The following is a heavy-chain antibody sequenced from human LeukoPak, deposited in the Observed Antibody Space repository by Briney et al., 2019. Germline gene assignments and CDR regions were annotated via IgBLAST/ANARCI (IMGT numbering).Heavy chain of an antibody. V-gene: IGHV4-34*01. CDR3: ARRGRYSTVGAFDY. CDR2: INHSGST. D-gene: IGHD1-26*01. J-gene: IGHJ4*02. CDR1: GGSFSGYY. Sequence: SETLSLTCAVYGGSFSGYYWSWIRQPPGKGLEWIGEINHSGSTNYNPSLKSRVTISVDTSKNQFSLKLSSVTAADTAVYYCARRGRYSTVGAFDYWGQGALVTVSS.